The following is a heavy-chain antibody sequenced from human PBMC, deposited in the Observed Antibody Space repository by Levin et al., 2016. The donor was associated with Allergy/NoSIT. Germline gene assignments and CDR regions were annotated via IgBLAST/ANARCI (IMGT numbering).Heavy chain of an antibody. CDR3: NWQGGDFDY. J-gene: IGHJ4*02. CDR2: ISSNGGST. Sequence: GGSLRLSCAASGFTFSSYAMHWVRQAPGKGLEYVSAISSNGGSTYYANSVKGRFTISRDNSKNTLYLQMGSLRAEDMAVYYCNWQGGDFDYWGQGTLVTVSS. CDR1: GFTFSSYA. V-gene: IGHV3-64*01. D-gene: IGHD1-1*01.